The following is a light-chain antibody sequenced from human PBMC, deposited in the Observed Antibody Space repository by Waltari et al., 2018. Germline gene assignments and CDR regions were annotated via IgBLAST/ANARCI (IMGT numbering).Light chain of an antibody. CDR1: WSVIRF. CDR3: QQYNDWPPLT. CDR2: GAS. V-gene: IGKV3-15*01. J-gene: IGKJ4*01. Sequence: CRASWSVIRFLAWYQQKPGQAPRLLIYGASTRATGIPARFSGSGSGTEFTLTISSLQSEDFAVYFCQQYNDWPPLTFGGGTKLEIK.